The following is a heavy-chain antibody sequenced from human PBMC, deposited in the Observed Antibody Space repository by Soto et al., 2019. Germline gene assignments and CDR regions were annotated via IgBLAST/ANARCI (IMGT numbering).Heavy chain of an antibody. CDR1: GFTFSSYA. V-gene: IGHV3-23*01. J-gene: IGHJ4*02. Sequence: PGGSLRLSCAASGFTFSSYAMSWVRQAPGKGLEWVSAISGSGGSTYYADSVKGRFTISRDNSKNTLYLQMNSLRAEDTAVYYCAKAHRRFLEWLLCPLDYWGQGTLVTVSS. D-gene: IGHD3-3*01. CDR3: AKAHRRFLEWLLCPLDY. CDR2: ISGSGGST.